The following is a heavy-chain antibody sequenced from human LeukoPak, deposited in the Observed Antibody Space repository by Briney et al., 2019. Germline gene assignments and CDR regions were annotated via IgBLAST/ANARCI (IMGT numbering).Heavy chain of an antibody. V-gene: IGHV3-73*01. CDR3: TSLMKSNSSGWNDY. J-gene: IGHJ4*02. Sequence: PGGSLRLSCAASGFTFSGSAMHWVRQASGKGLEWVGRIRSKANSYATAYAASVKGRFTISRDDSKNTAYLQMNSLKTEDTAVYYCTSLMKSNSSGWNDYWGQGTLVTVSS. CDR1: GFTFSGSA. D-gene: IGHD6-19*01. CDR2: IRSKANSYAT.